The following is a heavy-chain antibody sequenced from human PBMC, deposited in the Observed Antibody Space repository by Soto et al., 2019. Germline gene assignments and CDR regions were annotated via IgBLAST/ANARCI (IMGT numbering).Heavy chain of an antibody. CDR1: GFTFSSYG. CDR3: AKDRDSSGWFSGYYYGVDV. CDR2: ISYDGSNK. V-gene: IGHV3-30*18. Sequence: GGSLRLSCAASGFTFSSYGMHWVRQAPCKGLEWVALISYDGSNKYYADSVKGRFTISRDNSKNTLSLQVSSLRPEDTAVYYCAKDRDSSGWFSGYYYGVDVWGQGTTVTVSS. J-gene: IGHJ6*02. D-gene: IGHD6-19*01.